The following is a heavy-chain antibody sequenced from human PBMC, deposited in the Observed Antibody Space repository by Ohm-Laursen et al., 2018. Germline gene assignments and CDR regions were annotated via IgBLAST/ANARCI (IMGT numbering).Heavy chain of an antibody. V-gene: IGHV3-21*01. D-gene: IGHD6-13*01. J-gene: IGHJ4*02. Sequence: SLRLSCAASGFAFSAYNMYWVRQAPGKGLEWVSSISGDVNYIYYADSVKGRSTIPRDNAKSSLYLQMHSLRGDDTAVYYCARDATAGGTLGWGQGTLVTVSS. CDR3: ARDATAGGTLG. CDR2: ISGDVNYI. CDR1: GFAFSAYN.